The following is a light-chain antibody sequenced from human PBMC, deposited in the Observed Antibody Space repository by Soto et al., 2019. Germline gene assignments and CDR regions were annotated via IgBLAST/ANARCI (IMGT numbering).Light chain of an antibody. CDR3: QQSYNTPIT. Sequence: DIQMTQSPSSLSASVGDRVTITCRASQNINSYLNWFQQTPGKVPKLLIYAESRLQSGVPSRFSGSGSGTDFTLTISSLQPEDFATYYCQQSYNTPITFGQGTRLEIK. J-gene: IGKJ5*01. CDR1: QNINSY. V-gene: IGKV1-39*01. CDR2: AES.